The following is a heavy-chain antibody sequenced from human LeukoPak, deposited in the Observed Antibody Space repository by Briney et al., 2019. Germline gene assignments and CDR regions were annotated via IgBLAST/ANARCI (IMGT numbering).Heavy chain of an antibody. D-gene: IGHD6-19*01. Sequence: GGSLRLSCAASGFTFSRYDTHWVRQATGKGLEWVSGIGTAGDTYYAGSVKGRFTISRENAENSLYIQMNSLSAGDTAVYYCAGAGSETQWRAFDFWGQGALVTVFS. CDR3: AGAGSETQWRAFDF. CDR2: IGTAGDT. J-gene: IGHJ4*02. V-gene: IGHV3-13*01. CDR1: GFTFSRYD.